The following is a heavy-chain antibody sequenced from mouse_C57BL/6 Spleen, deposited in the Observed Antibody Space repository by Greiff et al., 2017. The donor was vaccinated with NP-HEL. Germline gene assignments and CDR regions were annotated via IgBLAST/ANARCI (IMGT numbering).Heavy chain of an antibody. D-gene: IGHD1-1*01. J-gene: IGHJ1*03. Sequence: VQLVESGAELVRPGASVKLSCKASGYTFTDYYINWVKQRPGQGLEWIARIYPGSGNTYYNEKFKGKATLTAEKSSSTAYMQLSSLTSEDSAVYFCAPVVANFQGYFDVWGTGTTVTVSS. V-gene: IGHV1-76*01. CDR3: APVVANFQGYFDV. CDR2: IYPGSGNT. CDR1: GYTFTDYY.